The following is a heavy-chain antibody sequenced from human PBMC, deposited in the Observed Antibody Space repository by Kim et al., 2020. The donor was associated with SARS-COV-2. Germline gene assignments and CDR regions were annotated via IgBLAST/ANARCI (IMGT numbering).Heavy chain of an antibody. J-gene: IGHJ4*02. Sequence: GGSLRLSCAASGFTFSSYAMYWVRQAPGKGLEWVALISYDGSNKYYADSVKGRFTISRDNSKNTLYLQMNSLRAEDTAVYYCAKVERWLQWGFDSWGQGTLVTVSS. CDR1: GFTFSSYA. D-gene: IGHD5-12*01. CDR3: AKVERWLQWGFDS. V-gene: IGHV3-30*04. CDR2: ISYDGSNK.